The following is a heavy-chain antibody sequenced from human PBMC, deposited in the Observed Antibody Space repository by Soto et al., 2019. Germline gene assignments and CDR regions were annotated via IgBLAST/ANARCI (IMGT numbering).Heavy chain of an antibody. V-gene: IGHV4-31*03. Sequence: PSETLSLTCTVSGGSISSGGYYWSWIRQHPGKGLEWIGYIYYSGSTYYNPSLKSRVTISVDTSKNQFSLKLSSVTAADTAVYYCARWFTKYYYDSSGYAIGRPDGMDVWGQGTTVTVSS. CDR2: IYYSGST. D-gene: IGHD3-22*01. CDR3: ARWFTKYYYDSSGYAIGRPDGMDV. J-gene: IGHJ6*02. CDR1: GGSISSGGYY.